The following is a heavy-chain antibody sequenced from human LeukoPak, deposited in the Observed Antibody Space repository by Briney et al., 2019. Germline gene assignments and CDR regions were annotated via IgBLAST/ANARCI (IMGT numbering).Heavy chain of an antibody. D-gene: IGHD2-2*01. Sequence: GGTLRLSCAASGFTFSSYGMSWVRQAPGKGLEWVSAISDSGVSTYFADSVKGRFTISRDNSKNTLYLQMNSLRAEDTAVYYCAKDTGQLRWGQGTLVTVSS. CDR3: AKDTGQLR. CDR1: GFTFSSYG. CDR2: ISDSGVST. V-gene: IGHV3-23*01. J-gene: IGHJ4*02.